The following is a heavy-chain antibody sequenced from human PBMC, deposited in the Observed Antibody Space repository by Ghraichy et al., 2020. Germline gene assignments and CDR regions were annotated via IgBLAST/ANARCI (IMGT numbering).Heavy chain of an antibody. V-gene: IGHV3-23*01. Sequence: LSLTCAASGFTFSNYAMSWVRQAPGKGLEWVSAISGSGGSPYYADSVKGRFTISRDNSKNTLYLQMNSLRAEDTAVYYCAKFPASYHLLIDYWGQGTLVTVSS. J-gene: IGHJ4*02. CDR3: AKFPASYHLLIDY. CDR1: GFTFSNYA. D-gene: IGHD2-2*01. CDR2: ISGSGGSP.